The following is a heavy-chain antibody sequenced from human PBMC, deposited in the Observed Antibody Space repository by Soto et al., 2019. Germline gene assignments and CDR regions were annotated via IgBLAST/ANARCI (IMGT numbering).Heavy chain of an antibody. D-gene: IGHD2-21*01. J-gene: IGHJ6*02. V-gene: IGHV1-18*01. CDR3: ARNEGDRLSDGMDV. CDR2: ISGYNGNT. Sequence: ASVKVSCKASGYTFTSYGISWVRQAPGQGLEWMGWISGYNGNTNYAQKLQGRVTMTTDTSTSTAYMELSSLRSEDTAVYYCARNEGDRLSDGMDVWGQGTTVTVSS. CDR1: GYTFTSYG.